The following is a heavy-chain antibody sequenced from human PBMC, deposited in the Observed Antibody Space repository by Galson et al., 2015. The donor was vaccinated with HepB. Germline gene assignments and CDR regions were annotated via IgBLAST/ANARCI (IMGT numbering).Heavy chain of an antibody. Sequence: SLRLSCAASGFTFSDYWMHWVRQAPGKELLWVSYISADGTRTKYADSVKGRFTISRDNAKNTVYLQMNSLRAEDTAVYYCAREFAFGCGSYSNWGQGSLVTVSS. D-gene: IGHD6-19*01. CDR2: ISADGTRT. V-gene: IGHV3-74*01. J-gene: IGHJ4*02. CDR3: AREFAFGCGSYSN. CDR1: GFTFSDYW.